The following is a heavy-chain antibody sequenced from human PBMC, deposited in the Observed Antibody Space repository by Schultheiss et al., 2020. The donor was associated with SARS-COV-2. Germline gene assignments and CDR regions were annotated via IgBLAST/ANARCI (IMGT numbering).Heavy chain of an antibody. J-gene: IGHJ4*02. Sequence: GGSLRLSCAASGFTFSSYGMHWVRQAPGKGLEWVAVISYDGSNKYYADSVKGRFTISRDNSKNTLYLQMNSLRAEDTAVYYCAKDRRRVRVGATDVASLKYYFDYWGQGTLVTVSS. CDR3: AKDRRRVRVGATDVASLKYYFDY. V-gene: IGHV3-30*18. D-gene: IGHD1-26*01. CDR2: ISYDGSNK. CDR1: GFTFSSYG.